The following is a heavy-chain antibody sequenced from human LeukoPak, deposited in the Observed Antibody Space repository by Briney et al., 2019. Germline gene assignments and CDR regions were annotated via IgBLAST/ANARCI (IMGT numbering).Heavy chain of an antibody. CDR1: GFTFSSYA. V-gene: IGHV3-23*01. Sequence: PSGGSLRLSCAASGFTFSSYAMSWVRQAPGKWLEWVSAISGSGGSTYYADSGKGRFTISRDNSKNTLYLQMNSLRAEDTAVYYCADGGVVVPAAAIWAPYYDFWSGTPLHYMDVWGKGTTVTVSS. J-gene: IGHJ6*03. CDR3: ADGGVVVPAAAIWAPYYDFWSGTPLHYMDV. CDR2: ISGSGGST. D-gene: IGHD3-3*01.